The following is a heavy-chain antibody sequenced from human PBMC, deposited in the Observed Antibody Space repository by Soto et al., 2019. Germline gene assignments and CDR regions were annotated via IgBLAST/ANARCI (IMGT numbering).Heavy chain of an antibody. J-gene: IGHJ6*02. CDR2: IYPGDSDT. Sequence: GETLKISCKGSGYSFTSYWIGWVRQMPGKGLEWMGIIYPGDSDTRYSPSFQGQVTISADKSISTAYLQWSSLKASDTAMYYCARPAYYDYVWGGYGVLDVWGQGTTVTVSS. V-gene: IGHV5-51*01. CDR3: ARPAYYDYVWGGYGVLDV. CDR1: GYSFTSYW. D-gene: IGHD3-16*01.